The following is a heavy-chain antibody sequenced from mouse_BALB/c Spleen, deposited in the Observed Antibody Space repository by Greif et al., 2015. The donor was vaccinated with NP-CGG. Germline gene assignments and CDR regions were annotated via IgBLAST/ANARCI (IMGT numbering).Heavy chain of an antibody. CDR3: ARGRHSYYAMDY. Sequence: QVQLQQSGAELVRPGTSVKVSCKASGYASTNYLIEWVKQRPGQGLEWIGVINPGSGGTNYNEKFKGKATLTADKSSSTAYMQLSSLTSDDSAVYFCARGRHSYYAMDYWGQGTSVTVSS. J-gene: IGHJ4*01. D-gene: IGHD6-1*01. CDR2: INPGSGGT. V-gene: IGHV1-54*01. CDR1: GYASTNYL.